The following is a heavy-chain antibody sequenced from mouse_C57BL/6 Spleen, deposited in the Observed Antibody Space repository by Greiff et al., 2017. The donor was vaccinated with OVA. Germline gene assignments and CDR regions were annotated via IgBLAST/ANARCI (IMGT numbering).Heavy chain of an antibody. D-gene: IGHD1-1*01. Sequence: VQLQQSGAELVKPGASVKLSCTASGFNIKDYYMHWVKQRTEQGLEWIGRIDPEDGETKYAPKFPGKATITADPSSNTAYLQLSILTSEDTAVYYCARRDYGTGDYWGQGTTLTVSS. J-gene: IGHJ2*01. CDR1: GFNIKDYY. CDR2: IDPEDGET. CDR3: ARRDYGTGDY. V-gene: IGHV14-2*01.